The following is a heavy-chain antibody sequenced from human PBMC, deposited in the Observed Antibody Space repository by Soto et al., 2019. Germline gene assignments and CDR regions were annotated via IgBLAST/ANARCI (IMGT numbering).Heavy chain of an antibody. D-gene: IGHD4-17*01. J-gene: IGHJ3*01. Sequence: GGSLRLSCAASGFTFSSYAMHWVRQAPGKGLEWVAVISYDGSNKYYADSVKGRFTISRDNSKNTLYLQMNSLRAEDTAVYYCARDNKRDTVTIDAFDLWGQGTMVTVSS. CDR3: ARDNKRDTVTIDAFDL. CDR2: ISYDGSNK. V-gene: IGHV3-30-3*01. CDR1: GFTFSSYA.